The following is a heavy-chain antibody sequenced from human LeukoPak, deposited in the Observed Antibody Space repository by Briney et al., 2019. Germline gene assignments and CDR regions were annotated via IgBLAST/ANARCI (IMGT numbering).Heavy chain of an antibody. V-gene: IGHV4-39*01. CDR3: ARHHPSSWSRLKPNNWFDP. CDR2: IYYSGST. D-gene: IGHD6-13*01. CDR1: GGSISSSSYY. Sequence: PSETLSLTCTVSGGSISSSSYYWGWIRQPPGKGLEWIGSIYYSGSTYYNPSLKSRVTISVDTSKNQFSLKLSSVTAADTAVYYCARHHPSSWSRLKPNNWFDPWGQGTLVTVFS. J-gene: IGHJ5*02.